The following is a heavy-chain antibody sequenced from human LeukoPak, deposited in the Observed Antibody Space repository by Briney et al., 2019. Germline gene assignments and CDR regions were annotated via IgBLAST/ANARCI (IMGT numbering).Heavy chain of an antibody. CDR3: AKEAVAGTGAPFDY. J-gene: IGHJ4*02. CDR1: GFTVSSNY. CDR2: IYSGGST. D-gene: IGHD6-19*01. Sequence: GGSLRLSCAASGFTVSSNYMSWVRQAPGKGLEWVSVIYSGGSTYYADSVKGRFTISRDNSKNTLYLQMNSLRAEDTAVYYCAKEAVAGTGAPFDYWGQGTLVTVSS. V-gene: IGHV3-66*01.